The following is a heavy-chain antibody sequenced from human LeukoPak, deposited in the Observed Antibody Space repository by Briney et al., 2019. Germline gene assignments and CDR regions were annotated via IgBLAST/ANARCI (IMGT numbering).Heavy chain of an antibody. V-gene: IGHV3-48*03. Sequence: PGGSLRLSCAASGFTFSSYEMNWVRHAPGNGLEWVSYISSSGSTIYYADSVKGRFTISRDNAKNSLYLQMNSLRAEDTAVYYCARGRMMATLFDYWGQGTLVTVSS. CDR2: ISSSGSTI. CDR1: GFTFSSYE. D-gene: IGHD5-24*01. CDR3: ARGRMMATLFDY. J-gene: IGHJ4*02.